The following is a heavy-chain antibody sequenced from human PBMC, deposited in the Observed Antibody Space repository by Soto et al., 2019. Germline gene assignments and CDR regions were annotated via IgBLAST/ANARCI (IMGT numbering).Heavy chain of an antibody. D-gene: IGHD3-3*01. CDR1: GYTFTSYG. J-gene: IGHJ3*02. Sequence: QVQLVQSGAEVKKPGASVKVSCKASGYTFTSYGISWVRQAPGQGLEWMGWISAYNGNTNYAQKLQGRVTMTTDTSTSTAYMELRSLRSDDTAVYYCAREPNYDFWGEETGAFDIWGQGTMVTVSS. CDR2: ISAYNGNT. CDR3: AREPNYDFWGEETGAFDI. V-gene: IGHV1-18*01.